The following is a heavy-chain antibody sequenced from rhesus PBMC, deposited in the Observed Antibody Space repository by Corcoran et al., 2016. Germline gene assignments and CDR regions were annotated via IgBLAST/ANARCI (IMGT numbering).Heavy chain of an antibody. J-gene: IGHJ1*01. CDR3: TTEGSRDPEYFEF. CDR1: GFTFSDHY. Sequence: EMQLVESGGGLVQPGGSLRLSCAASGFTFSDHYMEWFRQATGRGPEWVGFIRKKDKGEKAEYAASVKGRFTISRDVSKKVTYLQMNSLKTEDTAVYYCTTEGSRDPEYFEFWGQGALVTVSS. D-gene: IGHD4-29*01. V-gene: IGHV3S22*01. CDR2: IRKKDKGEKA.